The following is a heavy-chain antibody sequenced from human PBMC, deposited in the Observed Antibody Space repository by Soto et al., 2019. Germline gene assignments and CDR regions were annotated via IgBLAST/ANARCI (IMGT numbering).Heavy chain of an antibody. V-gene: IGHV1-18*01. CDR3: ARDNIVVVPAAMTLMPDY. D-gene: IGHD2-2*01. CDR2: ISAYNGNT. Sequence: ASVTVSCKASGYTFTSYGISWVRQAPGQGLEWMGWISAYNGNTNYAQKLQGRVTMTTDTSTSTAYMELRSLRSDDTAVYYCARDNIVVVPAAMTLMPDYWGQGTLVTVSS. J-gene: IGHJ4*02. CDR1: GYTFTSYG.